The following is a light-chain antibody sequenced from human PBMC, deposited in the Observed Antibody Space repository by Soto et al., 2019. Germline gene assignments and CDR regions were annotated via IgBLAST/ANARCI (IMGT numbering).Light chain of an antibody. CDR2: DAS. CDR1: QSISSW. CDR3: QQYNHYWT. J-gene: IGKJ1*01. Sequence: DIQMTQSLSTLSASVGDRVTITCRASQSISSWLAWYQQKPGKAPKVLIYDASSLESGVPSRFSGSGSGTEFYLTNSSLQPDDFATYYCQQYNHYWTFGQGTKVDIK. V-gene: IGKV1-5*01.